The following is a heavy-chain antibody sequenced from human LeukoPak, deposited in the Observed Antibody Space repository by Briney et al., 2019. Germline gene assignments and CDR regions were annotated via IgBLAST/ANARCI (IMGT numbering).Heavy chain of an antibody. V-gene: IGHV4-59*12. CDR2: IYYSGST. Sequence: PSETLSLTCTVSGGSISNYYWSWIRQPPGKGLEWIGYIYYSGSTNYNPSLKSRVTISVDTSKNQFSLKLSSVTAADTAVYYCARRGITMVRGVKNWFDPWGQGTLVTVSS. CDR3: ARRGITMVRGVKNWFDP. D-gene: IGHD3-10*01. J-gene: IGHJ5*02. CDR1: GGSISNYY.